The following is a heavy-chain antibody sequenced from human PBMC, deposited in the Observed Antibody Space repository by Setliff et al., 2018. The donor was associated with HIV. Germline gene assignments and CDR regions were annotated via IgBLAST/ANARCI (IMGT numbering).Heavy chain of an antibody. Sequence: GGSLRLSCAASGFTFSNYAMSWVRQAPGEGLEWVSAILSTGERTFYADSVKGRFTISRDNSKNTVYLQMNSLRAEDTAEYYCGKGLAASGLGYFDSWGRGILVTVSS. D-gene: IGHD3-22*01. CDR2: ILSTGERT. CDR1: GFTFSNYA. J-gene: IGHJ4*02. CDR3: GKGLAASGLGYFDS. V-gene: IGHV3-23*01.